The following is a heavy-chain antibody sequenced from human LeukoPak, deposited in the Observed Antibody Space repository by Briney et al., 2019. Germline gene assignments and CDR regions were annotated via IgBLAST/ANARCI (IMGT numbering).Heavy chain of an antibody. CDR1: GYIFTSYG. CDR3: ARGRSVLSKYYYYYMDV. CDR2: INPNSGGT. V-gene: IGHV1-2*02. Sequence: ASVKVSCKASGYIFTSYGISWVRQAPGQGPEWMGWINPNSGGTNYAQKFQGRVTMTRDTSISTAYMELSRLRSDDTAVYYCARGRSVLSKYYYYYMDVWGKGTTVTVSS. D-gene: IGHD2-15*01. J-gene: IGHJ6*03.